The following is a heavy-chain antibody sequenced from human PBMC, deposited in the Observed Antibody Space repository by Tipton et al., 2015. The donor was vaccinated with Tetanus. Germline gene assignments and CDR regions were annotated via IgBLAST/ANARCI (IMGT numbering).Heavy chain of an antibody. CDR1: GGSITKDY. CDR3: ARGILNFDDTSQTYYWFFDL. J-gene: IGHJ2*01. V-gene: IGHV4-59*01. Sequence: TLSLTCNVSGGSITKDYWSWIRQSPGRRLEWIGYVYYNGGTNYNPSLKSRVTISIGTSKNLFSLNLTSVTAADTAVYFCARGILNFDDTSQTYYWFFDLWGRDTPVTVSS. CDR2: VYYNGGT. D-gene: IGHD3-22*01.